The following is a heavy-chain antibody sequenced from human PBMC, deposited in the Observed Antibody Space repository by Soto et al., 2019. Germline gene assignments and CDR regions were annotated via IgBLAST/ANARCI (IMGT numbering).Heavy chain of an antibody. CDR1: GVSIIPYY. CDR3: ARASYYSDSFGYFLDS. Sequence: SATLSITCTVSGVSIIPYYWSWIRQTPGKGLEWIAYIYYSGSTNYNPSLKSRVTISVDTSKNQCSLKLSSVTAADTAVYYCARASYYSDSFGYFLDSWGQGTLVTVSS. J-gene: IGHJ4*02. D-gene: IGHD3-22*01. CDR2: IYYSGST. V-gene: IGHV4-59*01.